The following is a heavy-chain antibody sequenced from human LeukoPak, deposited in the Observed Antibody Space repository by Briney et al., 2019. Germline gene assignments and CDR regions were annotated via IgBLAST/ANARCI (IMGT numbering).Heavy chain of an antibody. D-gene: IGHD4-17*01. CDR3: ARNGDGGLGN. V-gene: IGHV4-34*01. CDR1: GGSFSGYY. J-gene: IGHJ4*02. Sequence: SETLSLTCAVYGGSFSGYYWSWIRQPPGKGLEWIGEINHSGSTNYNPSLKSRVTISVDTSKNQFSLKLSSVTAADTAVYYCARNGDGGLGNWGQGTLVTVSS. CDR2: INHSGST.